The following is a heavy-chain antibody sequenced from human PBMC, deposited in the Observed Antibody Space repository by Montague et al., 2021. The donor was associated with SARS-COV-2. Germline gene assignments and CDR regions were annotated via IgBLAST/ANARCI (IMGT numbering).Heavy chain of an antibody. V-gene: IGHV4-34*01. CDR3: AGGITVTNLFYYYYGMDV. CDR2: INHSGST. Sequence: SETLSLTCAVYGGSFSGYYWSWIRQPPGKGLEWIGEINHSGSTNYNPSLKSRVTISVDTSKNQFSLKLSSVTAADTAVYYCAGGITVTNLFYYYYGMDVWGQGTTVTVSS. CDR1: GGSFSGYY. D-gene: IGHD4-11*01. J-gene: IGHJ6*02.